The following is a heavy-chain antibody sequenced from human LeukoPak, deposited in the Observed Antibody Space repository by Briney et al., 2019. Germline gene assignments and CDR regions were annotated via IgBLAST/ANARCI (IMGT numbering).Heavy chain of an antibody. CDR3: ARHEARVTMVRGVIGSMTWFDP. CDR1: GGSISSYY. V-gene: IGHV4-39*07. Sequence: SETLSLTCTVSGGSISSYYWSWIRQPPGKGLEWIGSIYYSGSTYYNPSLKSRVTISVDTSKNQFSLKLSSVTAADTAVYYCARHEARVTMVRGVIGSMTWFDPWGQGTLVTVSS. J-gene: IGHJ5*02. CDR2: IYYSGST. D-gene: IGHD3-10*01.